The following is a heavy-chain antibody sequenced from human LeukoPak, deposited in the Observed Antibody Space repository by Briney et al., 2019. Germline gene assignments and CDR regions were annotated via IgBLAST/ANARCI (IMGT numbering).Heavy chain of an antibody. Sequence: PSETLSLTCTVSGGSISSSTYYWGWIRQSPGKGLEWIGSVHYSGGSYYSPSLKSRVTISLNTSKDQFSLKLSSVTAEDTAVYYCARDREDCGGDCPTHGMDVWGQGTTVTVSS. CDR1: GGSISSSTYY. CDR3: ARDREDCGGDCPTHGMDV. D-gene: IGHD2-21*02. CDR2: VHYSGGS. V-gene: IGHV4-39*07. J-gene: IGHJ6*02.